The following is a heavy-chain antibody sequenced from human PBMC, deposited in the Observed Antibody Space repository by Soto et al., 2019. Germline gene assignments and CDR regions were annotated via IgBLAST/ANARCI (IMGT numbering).Heavy chain of an antibody. Sequence: SETLSLTCTVSGGSISSYYWSWIRQPAGKGLEWIGRIYTSGSTNYNPSLKSRVTMSVDTSKNQFSLKLSSVIAADTAVYYCARERYSGSYSNWFDPWGQGTLVTVSS. CDR3: ARERYSGSYSNWFDP. J-gene: IGHJ5*02. D-gene: IGHD1-26*01. CDR2: IYTSGST. V-gene: IGHV4-4*07. CDR1: GGSISSYY.